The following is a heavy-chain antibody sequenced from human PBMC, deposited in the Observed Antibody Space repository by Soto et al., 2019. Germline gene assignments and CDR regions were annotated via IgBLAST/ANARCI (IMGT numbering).Heavy chain of an antibody. CDR3: ARAFLRSYYFDY. Sequence: SETLSLTCTVSGGSISSGGYYWSWIRQHPVKGLEWIGYIYYSGSTYYNPSLKSRVTISVDTSKNQFSLKLSSVTAADTAVYYCARAFLRSYYFDYWGQGTLVTVSS. J-gene: IGHJ4*02. V-gene: IGHV4-31*03. CDR1: GGSISSGGYY. CDR2: IYYSGST.